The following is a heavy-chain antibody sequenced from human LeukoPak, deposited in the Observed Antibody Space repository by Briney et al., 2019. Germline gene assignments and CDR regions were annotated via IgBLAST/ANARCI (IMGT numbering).Heavy chain of an antibody. J-gene: IGHJ4*02. Sequence: QAGGSLRLSCAASGFTFSSYSMNGVRQAPGKGLEWVSYISSSSSTIYYADSVKGRFTISRDNAKNSLYLQMNSLRAEDTAVYYCARGRRGSYDYWGQGTLVTVSS. CDR2: ISSSSSTI. D-gene: IGHD1-26*01. CDR3: ARGRRGSYDY. V-gene: IGHV3-48*01. CDR1: GFTFSSYS.